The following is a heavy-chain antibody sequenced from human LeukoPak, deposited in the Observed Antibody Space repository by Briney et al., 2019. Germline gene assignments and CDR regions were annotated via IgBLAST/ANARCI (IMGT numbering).Heavy chain of an antibody. J-gene: IGHJ4*02. CDR2: IKQDGSEK. Sequence: PGGSLRLSCAASGFTFRSYWMSWVRQAPGKGLEWVANIKQDGSEKYYVDSAKGRFTISRDNAKNSLYLQMNNLRAEDTAVYYCASHIVAAFDYWGQGTLVTVSS. CDR1: GFTFRSYW. D-gene: IGHD5-12*01. V-gene: IGHV3-7*01. CDR3: ASHIVAAFDY.